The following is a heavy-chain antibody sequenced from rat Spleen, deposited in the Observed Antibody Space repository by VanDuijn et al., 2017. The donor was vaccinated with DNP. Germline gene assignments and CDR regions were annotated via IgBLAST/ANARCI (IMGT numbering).Heavy chain of an antibody. CDR3: ARKWSPYYWYFDF. D-gene: IGHD1-1*01. Sequence: EVQLVESGGGLVQPGRSLKLSCAASGFTFSNYDMAWVRQAPTKGLEWVASISPSGGSTYYRDSVKGRFTVSRDNAKSSLYLQMDSLRSEDTATYYCARKWSPYYWYFDFWGPGTMVTVSS. CDR2: ISPSGGST. J-gene: IGHJ1*01. CDR1: GFTFSNYD. V-gene: IGHV5-25*01.